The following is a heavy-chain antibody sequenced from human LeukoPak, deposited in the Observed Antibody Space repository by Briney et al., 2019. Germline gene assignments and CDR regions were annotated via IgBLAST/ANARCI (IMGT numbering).Heavy chain of an antibody. D-gene: IGHD6-19*01. CDR2: ISSSSSYI. J-gene: IGHJ6*03. Sequence: GGSLRLSCAASGFTFSSYSMNWVRQAPGKGLEWVSSISSSSSYIYYADSVKGRFTISRDNAKNSLYLQMNSLRAEDTAVYYCARAPGNPHSSGWYSYYSYMDAWGKGTTVTVSS. V-gene: IGHV3-21*01. CDR1: GFTFSSYS. CDR3: ARAPGNPHSSGWYSYYSYMDA.